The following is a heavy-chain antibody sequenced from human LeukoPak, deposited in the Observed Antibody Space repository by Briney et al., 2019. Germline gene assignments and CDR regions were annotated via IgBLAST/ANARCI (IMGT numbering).Heavy chain of an antibody. CDR1: GYTFTGYY. CDR2: INPNSGGT. V-gene: IGHV1-2*04. CDR3: ARGYCTNGVCLHDFDY. D-gene: IGHD2-8*01. Sequence: ASVKVSCKASGYTFTGYYMHWVRQDPGQGLEWMGWINPNSGGTNYAQKFQGWVTMTRDTSISTAYMELSRLRSDDTAVYYCARGYCTNGVCLHDFDYWGQGTLVTVSS. J-gene: IGHJ4*02.